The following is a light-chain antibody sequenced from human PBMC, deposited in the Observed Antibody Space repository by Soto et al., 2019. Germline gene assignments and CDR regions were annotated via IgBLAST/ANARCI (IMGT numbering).Light chain of an antibody. V-gene: IGKV3-20*01. Sequence: EIVLTQPPGTLSLSPGETVALSCRASQRVSNSFLAWYQHKPGQAPRLLISGASKRATGIPDRFSGSGSGTDFTLTISRLEPEDFAVYYCQQYGNALSFGPGTKVD. CDR1: QRVSNSF. CDR3: QQYGNALS. J-gene: IGKJ3*01. CDR2: GAS.